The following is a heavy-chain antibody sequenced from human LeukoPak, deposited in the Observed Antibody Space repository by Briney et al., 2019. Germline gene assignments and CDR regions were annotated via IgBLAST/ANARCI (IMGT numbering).Heavy chain of an antibody. CDR1: GGSISSGSYY. J-gene: IGHJ4*02. CDR3: ARDRGDYAY. D-gene: IGHD4-17*01. CDR2: IYTSGST. V-gene: IGHV4-61*02. Sequence: PSQTLSLTCTVSGGSISSGSYYWSWIRQPAGKGLEWIGRIYTSGSTNYNPSLKSRVTISVDTSKNQFSLKLSSVTAADTAVYYCARDRGDYAYWGQGTLVTVSS.